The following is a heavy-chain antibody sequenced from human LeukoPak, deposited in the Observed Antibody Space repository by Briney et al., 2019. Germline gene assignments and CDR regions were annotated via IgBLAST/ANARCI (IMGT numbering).Heavy chain of an antibody. Sequence: ASVKVSCKAFGYTFTSYYMHWVRQAPGQGLEWMGIINPSGGSTSYAQKFQGRVTMTRDTSTSIVYMELSSLRSEDTAVYYCARGLPAAIYGMDVWGQGTTVTVSS. J-gene: IGHJ6*02. V-gene: IGHV1-46*01. CDR2: INPSGGST. D-gene: IGHD2-2*01. CDR3: ARGLPAAIYGMDV. CDR1: GYTFTSYY.